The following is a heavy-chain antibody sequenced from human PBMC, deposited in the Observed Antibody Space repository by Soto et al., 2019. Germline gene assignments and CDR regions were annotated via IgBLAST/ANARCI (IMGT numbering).Heavy chain of an antibody. CDR1: GFTFSSYG. D-gene: IGHD2-2*03. J-gene: IGHJ4*02. CDR2: IWYDGSHK. V-gene: IGHV3-33*01. CDR3: ARGSNGYCSSTSCYVMFDY. Sequence: GGSLRLSCAASGFTFSSYGMHWVRQAPGKGLEWVAVIWYDGSHKYYADSVKGRFTISRDNSKNTLYLQMNSLRAEDTAVYYCARGSNGYCSSTSCYVMFDYWGQATLVTVSS.